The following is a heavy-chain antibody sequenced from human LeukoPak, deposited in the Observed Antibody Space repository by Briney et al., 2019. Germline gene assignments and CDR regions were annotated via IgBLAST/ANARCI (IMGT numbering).Heavy chain of an antibody. CDR1: GFTFSSYA. Sequence: AGGSLRLSCAASGFTFSSYAMHWVRQAPGKGLEWVAVISYDGSNKYYADSVRGRFDISRDNSKDTVYVQMNSLRVEDTAVYYCARDLYSAGWFPDFWGQGTLVTVSS. CDR2: ISYDGSNK. D-gene: IGHD6-19*01. CDR3: ARDLYSAGWFPDF. J-gene: IGHJ4*02. V-gene: IGHV3-30*09.